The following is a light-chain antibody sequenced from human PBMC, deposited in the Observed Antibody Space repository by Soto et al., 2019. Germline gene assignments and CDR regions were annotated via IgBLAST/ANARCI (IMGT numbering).Light chain of an antibody. V-gene: IGKV3-15*01. CDR3: QQYNNWPPAT. CDR2: GAS. CDR1: QRVSSK. Sequence: ERVMTQSPATLSVSPGERATLSCRASQRVSSKLAWYKQKPGQAPRLLIYGASTRATGIPARFSGSGSGTEFTLTISSLQSEDFALYYCQQYNNWPPATFGGGTKVEIK. J-gene: IGKJ4*01.